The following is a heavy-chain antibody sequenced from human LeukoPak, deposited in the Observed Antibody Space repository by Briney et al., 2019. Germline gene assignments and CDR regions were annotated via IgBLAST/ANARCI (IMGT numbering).Heavy chain of an antibody. J-gene: IGHJ4*02. CDR2: ITGSGGST. D-gene: IGHD3-3*01. Sequence: GGSLRLSCAASGFTFSSYAMSRVRQAPGKGLEWVSAITGSGGSTYYADSVKGRFTISRDNSKNTLYLQMNSLRAEDTAIYYCAKAVVLMSGYEYYFDYWGQGTLVTVSS. CDR3: AKAVVLMSGYEYYFDY. V-gene: IGHV3-23*01. CDR1: GFTFSSYA.